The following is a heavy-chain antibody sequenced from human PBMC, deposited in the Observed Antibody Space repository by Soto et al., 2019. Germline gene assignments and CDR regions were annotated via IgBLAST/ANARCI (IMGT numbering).Heavy chain of an antibody. V-gene: IGHV1-46*01. D-gene: IGHD2-15*01. CDR1: GYTFTSYY. CDR2: INPSGGST. Sequence: QVQLVQSGAEVKKPGASVKVSCKASGYTFTSYYMHWVRQAPGQGLEWMGIINPSGGSTSYAQKFQGKVTMTRDTATSTVYMELSSLGSEDTAVYYCARGGPRYCSGGSCYHGYWGQGTLVTVSS. J-gene: IGHJ4*02. CDR3: ARGGPRYCSGGSCYHGY.